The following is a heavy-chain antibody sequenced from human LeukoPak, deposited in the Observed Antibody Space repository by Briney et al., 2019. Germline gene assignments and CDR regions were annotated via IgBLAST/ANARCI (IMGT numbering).Heavy chain of an antibody. V-gene: IGHV4-4*02. Sequence: KSGGSLRLSCAASGFTFSSYAMSWVRQPPGKGLEWIGEIYHSGSTNYNPSLKSRVTISVDKSKKQFSLKLSSVTAADTAVYYCASSDILTGSVDYWGQGTLVTVSS. CDR2: IYHSGST. J-gene: IGHJ4*02. CDR3: ASSDILTGSVDY. CDR1: GFTFSSYAM. D-gene: IGHD3-9*01.